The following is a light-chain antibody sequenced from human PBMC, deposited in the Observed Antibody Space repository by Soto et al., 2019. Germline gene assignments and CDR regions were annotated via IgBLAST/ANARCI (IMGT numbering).Light chain of an antibody. CDR1: QSISSRY. CDR3: QQYYDWPIT. V-gene: IGKV3-15*01. J-gene: IGKJ5*01. CDR2: GAS. Sequence: EIVLTQSPATLSSFPGDRVTLSCRASQSISSRYLAWYQQKPGQAPRLLIYGASTRATGFPDRFSGRGSGTEFTLTISSLHSEDFAVYYCQQYYDWPITFGQGTRLET.